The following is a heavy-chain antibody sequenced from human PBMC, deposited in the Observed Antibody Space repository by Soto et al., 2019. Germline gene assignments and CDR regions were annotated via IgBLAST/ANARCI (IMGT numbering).Heavy chain of an antibody. CDR1: VVPFTNYW. D-gene: IGHD2-8*02. CDR3: ACWGHIVPVAPSDFDR. CDR2: ISPDGSDV. V-gene: IGHV3-74*01. J-gene: IGHJ4*02. Sequence: RGSLQLACASSVVPFTNYWMNWVRQTPGRGLMWVSRISPDGSDVAYADSVEGRFTVSRDNAKNTLYLQMHSLRAEDTAMYYCACWGHIVPVAPSDFDRWGQGTVVTVYS.